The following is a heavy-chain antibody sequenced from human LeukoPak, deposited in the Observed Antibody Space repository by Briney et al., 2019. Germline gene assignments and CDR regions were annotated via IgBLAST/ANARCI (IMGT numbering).Heavy chain of an antibody. CDR2: INPNRGGT. CDR1: GYTFTGYY. D-gene: IGHD5-24*01. J-gene: IGHJ4*02. CDR3: ASIRDGSPFDY. V-gene: IGHV1-2*02. Sequence: ASVKVSCKASGYTFTGYYMHWVRQAPGQGLEWMGWINPNRGGTNYAQKFQGRVTMTRDTSTSTAYMELSRLRSDDTAVYYCASIRDGSPFDYWGQGTLVTVSS.